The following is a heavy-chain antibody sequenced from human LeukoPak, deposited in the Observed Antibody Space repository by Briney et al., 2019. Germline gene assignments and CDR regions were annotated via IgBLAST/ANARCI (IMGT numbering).Heavy chain of an antibody. Sequence: ASVKVSCKASGYTFTSYGISWVRQAPGQGLEWMGWISAYNGNTNYAQKFQGRVTMTTDTSTSTAYMELRSLRSDDTAVYYCARGSSGSYYGPIHYFDYWGQGTLVTVSS. D-gene: IGHD1-26*01. CDR2: ISAYNGNT. V-gene: IGHV1-18*01. J-gene: IGHJ4*02. CDR1: GYTFTSYG. CDR3: ARGSSGSYYGPIHYFDY.